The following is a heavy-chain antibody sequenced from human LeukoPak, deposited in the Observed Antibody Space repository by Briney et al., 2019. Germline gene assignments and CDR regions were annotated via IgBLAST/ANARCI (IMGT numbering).Heavy chain of an antibody. CDR3: ARHRWMGYYYNMDV. CDR1: GFTVSTNY. D-gene: IGHD5-24*01. CDR2: IYSDGST. V-gene: IGHV3-53*01. J-gene: IGHJ6*03. Sequence: GGPLRLSCAASGFTVSTNYMSWVRQAPGKGLEWVSGIYSDGSTYYADSVKGQFSISRDNSKNTVYLQLNSLRAEDTAMYYCARHRWMGYYYNMDVWGKGTTVTVSS.